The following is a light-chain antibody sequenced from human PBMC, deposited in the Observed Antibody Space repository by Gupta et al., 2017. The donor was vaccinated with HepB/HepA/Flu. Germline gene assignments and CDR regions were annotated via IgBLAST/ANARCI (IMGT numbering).Light chain of an antibody. V-gene: IGKV2-28*01. CDR1: QSLLHSNGYNY. J-gene: IGKJ4*01. Sequence: DIVMTESPPSLPVTPGEPASIYCKSSQSLLHSNGYNYLDWYLQKPGQSPQLLIYFGSNRASGVPGRFRCSGSSKGFTLENNKVEAEDVGVYFCMQALQTPITFGGGTKVEIK. CDR2: FGS. CDR3: MQALQTPIT.